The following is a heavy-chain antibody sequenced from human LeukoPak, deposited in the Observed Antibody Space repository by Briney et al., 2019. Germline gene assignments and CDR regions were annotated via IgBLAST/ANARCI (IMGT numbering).Heavy chain of an antibody. V-gene: IGHV4-61*02. CDR3: ARPDQRIRYYYGSGSYLAFDI. J-gene: IGHJ3*02. D-gene: IGHD3-10*01. Sequence: PSETLSLTCTVSGGSISSGSYYWSWIRQPAGKGLEWIGRIYTSGSTNYNPSLKSRVTISVDTSKNQFSLKLSSVTAADTAVYYCARPDQRIRYYYGSGSYLAFDIWGQGTMVTVSS. CDR2: IYTSGST. CDR1: GGSISSGSYY.